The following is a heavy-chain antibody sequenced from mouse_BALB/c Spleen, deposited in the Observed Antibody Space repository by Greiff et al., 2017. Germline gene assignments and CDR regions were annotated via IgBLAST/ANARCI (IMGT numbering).Heavy chain of an antibody. CDR1: GFSLTGYG. CDR2: IWGDGST. Sequence: VQRVESGPGLVAPSQSLSITCTVSGFSLTGYGVNWVRQPPGKGLEWLGMIWGDGSTDYNSALKTSLSISKDNSKSQVFLKMNSLQTDDTARYYSARDIYYDNYLIAYWGQGTLVTVSA. D-gene: IGHD2-1*01. V-gene: IGHV2-6-7*01. J-gene: IGHJ3*01. CDR3: ARDIYYDNYLIAY.